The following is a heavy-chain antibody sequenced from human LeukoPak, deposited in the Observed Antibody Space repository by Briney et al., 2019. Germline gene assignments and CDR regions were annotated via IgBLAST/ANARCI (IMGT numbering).Heavy chain of an antibody. CDR3: ARVLYSYGAYYFDY. Sequence: SVKVSCKASGGTFSSYAISWVRQAPGQGLEWMGGIIPIFGTANYAQRFQGRVTITADESTSTAYMELSSLRSEDTAVYYCARVLYSYGAYYFDYWGQGTLVTVSS. CDR2: IIPIFGTA. CDR1: GGTFSSYA. J-gene: IGHJ4*02. V-gene: IGHV1-69*13. D-gene: IGHD5-18*01.